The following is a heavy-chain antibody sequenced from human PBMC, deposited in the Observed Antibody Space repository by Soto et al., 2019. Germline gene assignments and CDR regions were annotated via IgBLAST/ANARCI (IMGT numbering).Heavy chain of an antibody. CDR2: IVVGSNNR. V-gene: IGHV1-58*02. CDR1: GITFNRSA. D-gene: IGHD2-15*01. CDR3: AAVQESPYSMGI. Sequence: VASVKVSCKASGITFNRSAIQWVRQARGQRLEWVGWIVVGSNNRDYAQKFQERVTITSDMSTSTVYMELSSLSSEDTAVYYCAAVQESPYSMGIWGQGTTVTVSS. J-gene: IGHJ6*02.